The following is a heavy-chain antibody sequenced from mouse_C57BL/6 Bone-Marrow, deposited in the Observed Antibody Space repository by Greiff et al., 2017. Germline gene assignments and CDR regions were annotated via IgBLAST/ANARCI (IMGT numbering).Heavy chain of an antibody. V-gene: IGHV14-2*01. CDR2: IDPEDGET. Sequence: EVKLQESGAELVKPGASVKLSCTASGFNIKDYYMHWVKQRTEQGLEWIGRIDPEDGETKYAPKFQGKATITADTSSNTASLQLSSLTSEDTAVYYCALDLLWPGGFAYWGQGTLVTVSA. J-gene: IGHJ3*01. CDR3: ALDLLWPGGFAY. D-gene: IGHD2-1*01. CDR1: GFNIKDYY.